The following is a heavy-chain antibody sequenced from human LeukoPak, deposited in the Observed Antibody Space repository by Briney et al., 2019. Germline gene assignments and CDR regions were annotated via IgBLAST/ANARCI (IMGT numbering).Heavy chain of an antibody. D-gene: IGHD5-18*01. V-gene: IGHV4-59*01. J-gene: IGHJ4*02. CDR3: ASTNVDTAMVKAHYFDY. Sequence: PSETLSLTCTVSGGSISSYYWSWIRQPPGKGLEWIGYIYYSGSTNYNPSLKSRVTISVDTSKNQLSLKLSSVTAADTAVYYCASTNVDTAMVKAHYFDYWGQGTLVTVSS. CDR1: GGSISSYY. CDR2: IYYSGST.